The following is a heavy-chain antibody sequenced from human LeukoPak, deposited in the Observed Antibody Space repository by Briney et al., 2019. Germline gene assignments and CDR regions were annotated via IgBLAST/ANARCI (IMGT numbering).Heavy chain of an antibody. V-gene: IGHV4-39*01. Sequence: SETLSLTCTVSGGSISSSSYYWGWIRQPPGKGLEWIGSIYYGGSTYYNPSLKSRVTISVDTSKNQFSLKLSSVTAADTAVYYCARHRGYGGNPWYFDYWGQGTLVTVSS. CDR2: IYYGGST. J-gene: IGHJ4*02. D-gene: IGHD4-23*01. CDR1: GGSISSSSYY. CDR3: ARHRGYGGNPWYFDY.